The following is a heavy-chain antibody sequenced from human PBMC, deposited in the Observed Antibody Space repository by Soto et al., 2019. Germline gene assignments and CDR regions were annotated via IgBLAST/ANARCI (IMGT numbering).Heavy chain of an antibody. J-gene: IGHJ5*02. V-gene: IGHV4-31*03. CDR2: IYYSGST. CDR3: VSDKGTIDFGSGRTHNNGFDP. CDR1: GGSISSGGYY. Sequence: SETLSLTCTVSGGSISSGGYYWSWIRQHPGKGLEWIGYIYYSGSTYYNPPLKSRVTISVDTSKNQFSLKLCSVTAADTAVYYCVSDKGTIDFGSGRTHNNGFDPWGQGTLVTVSS. D-gene: IGHD3-3*01.